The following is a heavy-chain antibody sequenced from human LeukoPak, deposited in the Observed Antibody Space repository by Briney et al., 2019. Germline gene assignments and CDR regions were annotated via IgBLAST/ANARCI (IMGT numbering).Heavy chain of an antibody. J-gene: IGHJ4*02. V-gene: IGHV3-23*01. Sequence: PGVSLRLSCAASGFTFSSYAMSWVRQAPGEGLEWVSAISGSGGSTYYADSVKGRFTISRDNSKNTLYLQMSSLTAEDTAIYYCARDHAYRADYWGQGTLVTVSS. CDR1: GFTFSSYA. CDR2: ISGSGGST. D-gene: IGHD2-2*01. CDR3: ARDHAYRADY.